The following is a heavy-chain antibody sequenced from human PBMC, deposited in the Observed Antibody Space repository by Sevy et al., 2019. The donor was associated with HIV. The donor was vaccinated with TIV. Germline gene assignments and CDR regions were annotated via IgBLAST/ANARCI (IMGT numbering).Heavy chain of an antibody. CDR1: GGSISSYY. D-gene: IGHD4-17*01. CDR2: IYYSGST. CDR3: AREAYGGNLPSWFDP. J-gene: IGHJ5*02. V-gene: IGHV4-59*01. Sequence: SETLSLTCTVSGGSISSYYWSWIRQPPGKGLEWIGYIYYSGSTNYNPSLKSRVTISVDTSKNQFSLKLSSVTAADTAVYYCAREAYGGNLPSWFDPRGQGTLVTVSS.